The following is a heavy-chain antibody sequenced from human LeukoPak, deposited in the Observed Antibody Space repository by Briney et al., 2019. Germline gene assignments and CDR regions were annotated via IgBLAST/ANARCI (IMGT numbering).Heavy chain of an antibody. CDR2: ISSSSTI. Sequence: PGGSLRLSCAASGFTFSSYSMNWVRQAPGKGLEWVSYISSSSTIYYADSVKGRFTISRDNAKNSLYLQMNSLRDEDTAVYYCAKIRPLLWFGELPNSEYCFDYWGQGTLVTVSS. CDR1: GFTFSSYS. D-gene: IGHD3-10*01. CDR3: AKIRPLLWFGELPNSEYCFDY. J-gene: IGHJ4*02. V-gene: IGHV3-48*02.